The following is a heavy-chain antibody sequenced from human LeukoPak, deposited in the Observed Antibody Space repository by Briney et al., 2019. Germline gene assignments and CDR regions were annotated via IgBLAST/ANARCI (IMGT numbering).Heavy chain of an antibody. Sequence: PSETLSLTCAVYGGSFSGYYWSWIRQPPGKGLEWIGEIDHSGSTNYNPSLKSQVTISVDTSKNQFSLKLSSVTAADTAVYYCARQLTVYYYGSGSSPIRAFDIWGQGTMVTVSS. V-gene: IGHV4-34*01. CDR1: GGSFSGYY. J-gene: IGHJ3*02. CDR2: IDHSGST. CDR3: ARQLTVYYYGSGSSPIRAFDI. D-gene: IGHD3-10*01.